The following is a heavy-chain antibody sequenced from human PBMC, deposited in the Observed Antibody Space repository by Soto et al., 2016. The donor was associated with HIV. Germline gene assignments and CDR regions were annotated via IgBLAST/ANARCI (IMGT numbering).Heavy chain of an antibody. V-gene: IGHV1-46*01. CDR2: IIPSGGST. D-gene: IGHD5-12*01. CDR3: ARVAGGFFDY. CDR1: GYTFTSYY. J-gene: IGHJ4*02. Sequence: QVQLVQSGAEVKKPGASVKVSCKASGYTFTSYYMHWVRQAPGQGLEWIGIIIPSGGSTSYAQKFQGRVTLTRDTSTNTVYMELSSLRSEDTAVYYCARVAGGFFDYVGPGNPGHRLL.